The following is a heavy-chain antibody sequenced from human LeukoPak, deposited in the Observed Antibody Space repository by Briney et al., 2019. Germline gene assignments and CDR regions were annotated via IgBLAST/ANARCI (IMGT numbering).Heavy chain of an antibody. D-gene: IGHD4-11*01. CDR1: GFTFSSYS. J-gene: IGHJ4*02. V-gene: IGHV3-48*01. Sequence: GGSLRLSCAASGFTFSSYSMNWVRQAPGKGLEWVSYISSSSSTISYADSVKGRFTISRDNSKNTLYLQMNSLRAEDTAIYYCAKDRSDYSNKRGFDYWGRGTLVTVSS. CDR3: AKDRSDYSNKRGFDY. CDR2: ISSSSSTI.